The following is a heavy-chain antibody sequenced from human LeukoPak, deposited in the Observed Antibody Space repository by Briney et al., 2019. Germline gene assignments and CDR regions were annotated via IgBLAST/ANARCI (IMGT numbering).Heavy chain of an antibody. D-gene: IGHD2-8*01. J-gene: IGHJ4*02. Sequence: SVKVSCKASGGTFSSYAISWVRQAPGQGLEWMGGIIPIFGTANYAQKFQGRVTITADKSTSTAYMELSSLRSEDTAVYYCARASYPGMHAGYWGQGTLVTVSS. CDR1: GGTFSSYA. CDR3: ARASYPGMHAGY. V-gene: IGHV1-69*06. CDR2: IIPIFGTA.